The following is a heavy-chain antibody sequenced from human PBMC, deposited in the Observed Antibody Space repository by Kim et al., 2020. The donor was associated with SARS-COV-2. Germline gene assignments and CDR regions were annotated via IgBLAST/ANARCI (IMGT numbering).Heavy chain of an antibody. Sequence: SETLSLTCTVSGGSISSSSYYWGWIRQPPGKGLEWIGNIYYSGSTYYNPSLKSRVTISVDTSKNQFSLKLSSVTAADTAVYYCASRNSSFDYWGQGTLVTVSS. J-gene: IGHJ4*02. V-gene: IGHV4-39*07. CDR3: ASRNSSFDY. CDR2: IYYSGST. CDR1: GGSISSSSYY. D-gene: IGHD1-7*01.